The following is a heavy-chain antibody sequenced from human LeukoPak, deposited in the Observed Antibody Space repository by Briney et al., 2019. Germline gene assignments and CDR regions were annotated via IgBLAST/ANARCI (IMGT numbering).Heavy chain of an antibody. CDR3: ARAPVGFQPFDY. V-gene: IGHV3-74*01. D-gene: IGHD1-26*01. CDR2: INIDGSTT. Sequence: GGSLRLSCAASGFTFSSYWMHWVRQAPGKGLVWVSRINIDGSTTSYADSAKGRFTISRDNAKNTLYLQMNSLRVEGTAVHYCARAPVGFQPFDYWGQGTLVTVSS. CDR1: GFTFSSYW. J-gene: IGHJ4*02.